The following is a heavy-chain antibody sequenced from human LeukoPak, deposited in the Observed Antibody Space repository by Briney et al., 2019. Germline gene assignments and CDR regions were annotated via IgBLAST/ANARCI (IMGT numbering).Heavy chain of an antibody. J-gene: IGHJ3*02. CDR2: FYTRGST. Sequence: PSETLSLTWTVAGGSISSYYWSWIRRPAGKGLEWIGRFYTRGSTNYNPSLRSRVTMSLDTSKKQSSLRLTSVTAADTAVYYCARDLRTGGAFDIWGQGTRVTVSS. V-gene: IGHV4-4*07. CDR1: GGSISSYY. D-gene: IGHD1-1*01. CDR3: ARDLRTGGAFDI.